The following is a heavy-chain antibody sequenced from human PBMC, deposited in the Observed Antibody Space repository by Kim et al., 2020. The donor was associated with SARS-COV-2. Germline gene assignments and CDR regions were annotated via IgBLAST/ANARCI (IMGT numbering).Heavy chain of an antibody. J-gene: IGHJ4*02. D-gene: IGHD6-19*01. Sequence: GGSLRLSCAASGFTFSSYSMNWVRQAPGKGLEWVSSISSSSSYIYYADSVKGRFTISRDNAKNSLYLQMNSLRAEDTAVYYCARAYGSGWPFDYWGQGTLVTVSS. CDR3: ARAYGSGWPFDY. V-gene: IGHV3-21*01. CDR1: GFTFSSYS. CDR2: ISSSSSYI.